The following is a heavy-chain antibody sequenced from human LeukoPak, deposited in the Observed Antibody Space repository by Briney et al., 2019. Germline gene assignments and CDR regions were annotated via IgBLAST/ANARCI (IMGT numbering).Heavy chain of an antibody. CDR3: ARGGELTSFYDAFDI. CDR1: GYTFTGYY. J-gene: IGHJ3*02. Sequence: PPASVKVSCKASGYTFTGYYMHWVRQAPGQGLEWMGWINPNSGGTNYAQKFQGWVTMTRDTSISTAYMELSRLRSDDTAVYYCARGGELTSFYDAFDIWGQGTMVTVSS. D-gene: IGHD2-2*01. V-gene: IGHV1-2*04. CDR2: INPNSGGT.